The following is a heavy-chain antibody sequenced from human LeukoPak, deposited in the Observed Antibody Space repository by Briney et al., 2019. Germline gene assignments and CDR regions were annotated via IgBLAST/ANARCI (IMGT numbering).Heavy chain of an antibody. J-gene: IGHJ5*02. D-gene: IGHD3-10*01. V-gene: IGHV1-18*04. CDR2: ISAYKGNT. Sequence: ASVTVSCKASGSTFTSYGISWVRQAPGQGLEWMGCISAYKGNTNYAQKLQGRVTMTTDTSTSTAYMELRSLRSDDTAVYYCARNRDIYGSWSYYQNWFDPWGQGTLVTVSS. CDR1: GSTFTSYG. CDR3: ARNRDIYGSWSYYQNWFDP.